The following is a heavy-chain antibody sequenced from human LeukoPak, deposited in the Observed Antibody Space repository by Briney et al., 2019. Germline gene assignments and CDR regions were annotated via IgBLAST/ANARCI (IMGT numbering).Heavy chain of an antibody. CDR2: INPSGGST. Sequence: ASVKVSCKVSGYTLTELSMHWVRQAPGQGLEWMGIINPSGGSTSYAQKFQGRVTMTRDTSTSTVYMELSSLRSEDTAVYYCARAARAGTHSPNYFDYWGQGTLVTVSS. D-gene: IGHD6-13*01. V-gene: IGHV1-46*01. CDR1: GYTLTELS. J-gene: IGHJ4*02. CDR3: ARAARAGTHSPNYFDY.